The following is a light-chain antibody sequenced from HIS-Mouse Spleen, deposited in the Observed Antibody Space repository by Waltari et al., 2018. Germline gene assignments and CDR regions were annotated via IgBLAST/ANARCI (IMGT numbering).Light chain of an antibody. CDR2: EGS. CDR3: CSYAGSSTWV. V-gene: IGLV2-23*01. J-gene: IGLJ3*02. Sequence: QSALTQPASVSGSPGQSITISCTGTRSDLGRYNLVSWYQQHPGKAPKLMIYEGSKRPSGVSNRFAGSKSGNTASLTISGLQAEDEADYYCCSYAGSSTWVFGGGTKLTVL. CDR1: RSDLGRYNL.